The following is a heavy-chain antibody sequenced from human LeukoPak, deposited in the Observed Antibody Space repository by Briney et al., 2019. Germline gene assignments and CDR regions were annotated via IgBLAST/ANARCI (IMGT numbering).Heavy chain of an antibody. D-gene: IGHD3-10*01. J-gene: IGHJ4*02. CDR2: TSGSGGST. V-gene: IGHV3-23*01. CDR1: GFTVSSNY. CDR3: AKVQVRAGTHSLDY. Sequence: PGGSLRLSCAASGFTVSSNYMSWVRQAPGKGLEWVSATSGSGGSTYYADSVKGRFTISRDNSKNTLYLQMNSLRAEDTAVYYCAKVQVRAGTHSLDYWGQGTLVTVSS.